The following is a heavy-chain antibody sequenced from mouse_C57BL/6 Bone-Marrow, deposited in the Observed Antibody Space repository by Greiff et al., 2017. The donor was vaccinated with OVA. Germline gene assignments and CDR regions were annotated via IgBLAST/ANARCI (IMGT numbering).Heavy chain of an antibody. CDR2: IYPVSGET. CDR1: GYTFTDHI. Sequence: VQLQQSGAELASPGASVTLSCKASGYTFTDHIMNWVKKRPGQGLEWIGRIYPVSGETNYNQKFMGKATFSVDPSSSTAYMVLNSLTSEVPAVYDCGRGNWDAYAMGDWGQGASVTVAS. D-gene: IGHD4-1*02. J-gene: IGHJ4*01. CDR3: GRGNWDAYAMGD. V-gene: IGHV1-11*01.